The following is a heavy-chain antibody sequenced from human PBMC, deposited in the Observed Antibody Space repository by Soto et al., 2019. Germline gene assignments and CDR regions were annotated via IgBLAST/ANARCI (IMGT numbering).Heavy chain of an antibody. CDR2: TYYRSKWYN. Sequence: KQSQTLSLTCAISGDSVSSNSAAWNWIRQSPSRGLEWLGRTYYRSKWYNDYAVSVKSRITINPDTSKNQFSLQLNSVTPEDTAVYYCARGKSTGGYYYYYYMDVWGKGTTVTVSS. J-gene: IGHJ6*03. D-gene: IGHD2-15*01. V-gene: IGHV6-1*01. CDR3: ARGKSTGGYYYYYYMDV. CDR1: GDSVSSNSAA.